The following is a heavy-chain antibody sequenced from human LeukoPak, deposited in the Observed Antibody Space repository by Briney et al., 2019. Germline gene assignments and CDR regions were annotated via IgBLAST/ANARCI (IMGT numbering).Heavy chain of an antibody. Sequence: PSETLSLTCTVSGASISTYYWSWIRRPPGKGLEWIAYIHASGPTNYNPSLKSRITISVDTSKNQFSLKLSSVTAADTAVYYCARHDAGIAARPFDNWGQGTLVTVSS. D-gene: IGHD6-6*01. V-gene: IGHV4-4*09. CDR3: ARHDAGIAARPFDN. CDR1: GASISTYY. J-gene: IGHJ4*02. CDR2: IHASGPT.